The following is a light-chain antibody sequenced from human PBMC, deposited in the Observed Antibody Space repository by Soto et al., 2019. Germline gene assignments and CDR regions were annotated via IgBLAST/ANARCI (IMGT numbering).Light chain of an antibody. CDR1: QSVSSSY. CDR2: GAS. Sequence: EILLTQSPCTLSLSPGERATLSCRASQSVSSSYLAWYQQKPGHAPRLLIYGASSRATGIPDRFSGSGSGTDFTLTISRLEPEDFAVYYCQQYGSSHPKTFGQGTKVGIK. J-gene: IGKJ1*01. V-gene: IGKV3-20*01. CDR3: QQYGSSHPKT.